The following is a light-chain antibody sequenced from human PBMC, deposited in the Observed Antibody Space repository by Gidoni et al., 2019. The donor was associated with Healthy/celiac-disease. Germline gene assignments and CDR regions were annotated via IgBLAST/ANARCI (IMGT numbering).Light chain of an antibody. CDR1: QSVIYSSNNKNY. V-gene: IGKV4-1*01. J-gene: IGKJ4*01. CDR2: WAY. Sequence: DIVMTQTPDARAVSLAERATINCKSSQSVIYSSNNKNYLAWYQQKPGQPPKLLIYWAYTRAAGVRDRFSGRVSGTDFTLTISSMQAEDVAVYYCQQYYSTPLTFXGXTKVESK. CDR3: QQYYSTPLT.